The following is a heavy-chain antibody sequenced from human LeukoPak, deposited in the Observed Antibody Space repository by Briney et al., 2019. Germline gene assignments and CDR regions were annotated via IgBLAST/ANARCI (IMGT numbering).Heavy chain of an antibody. Sequence: SQTLSHTCAISGDSVSSNRAAWNWIRQSPSRGLEWLGRTYYRSKWYYDYAVAVKSRISINPDTSKNQFSLQLSSVTPEDTAVYYCARDPVGGSTIFDYWGQGTLVTVSS. V-gene: IGHV6-1*01. CDR2: TYYRSKWYY. D-gene: IGHD1-26*01. CDR1: GDSVSSNRAA. J-gene: IGHJ4*02. CDR3: ARDPVGGSTIFDY.